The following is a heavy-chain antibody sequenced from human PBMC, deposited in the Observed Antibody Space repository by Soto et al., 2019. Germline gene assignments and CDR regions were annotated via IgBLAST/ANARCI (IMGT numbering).Heavy chain of an antibody. J-gene: IGHJ6*02. D-gene: IGHD6-19*01. V-gene: IGHV4-59*01. CDR3: ARDPSSGWYYYGMDV. CDR1: GGSISSYY. Sequence: PSETLSLTCTVSGGSISSYYWSWIRQPPGKGLEWIGYIYYSGSTNYNPSLKSRVTISVDTSKNQFSLKLSSVTAADTAVYYCARDPSSGWYYYGMDVWGQGTTVNVS. CDR2: IYYSGST.